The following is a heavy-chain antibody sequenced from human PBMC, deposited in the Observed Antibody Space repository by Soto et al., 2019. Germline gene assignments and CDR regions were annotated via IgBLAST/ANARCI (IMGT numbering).Heavy chain of an antibody. CDR3: ARVGYSNYINYYYYMDV. J-gene: IGHJ6*03. V-gene: IGHV1-18*01. CDR2: ISAYNGNT. D-gene: IGHD4-4*01. CDR1: GYTFTSYG. Sequence: GASVKVSCKASGYTFTSYGISWVRQAPGQGLEWMGWISAYNGNTNYAQKLQGRVTMTTDTSTSTAYMELRSLRSDDTAVYYCARVGYSNYINYYYYMDVWGKGTTVTVSS.